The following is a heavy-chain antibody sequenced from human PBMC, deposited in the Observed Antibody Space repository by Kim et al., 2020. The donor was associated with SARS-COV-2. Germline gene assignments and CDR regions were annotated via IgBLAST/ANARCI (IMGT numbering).Heavy chain of an antibody. D-gene: IGHD2-2*01. CDR3: ARGHSTSGYDY. CDR2: GYT. Sequence: GYTNDNPSLQSRVTLSVDTSNNQFSLRLSSVTAADTAIYYCARGHSTSGYDYWGQGALVTVSS. J-gene: IGHJ4*02. V-gene: IGHV4-34*01.